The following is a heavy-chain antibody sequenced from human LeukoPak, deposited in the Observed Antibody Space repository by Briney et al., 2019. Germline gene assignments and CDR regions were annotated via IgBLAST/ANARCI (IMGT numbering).Heavy chain of an antibody. CDR3: ARDLRKGDYGDYAD. CDR2: ISYDGSNK. Sequence: GGSLRLSCAASGFTFSSYAMHWVRQAPGKGLEWVAVISYDGSNKYYADSVKGRFTISRDNSKNTPYLQMNSLRAEDTAVYYCARDLRKGDYGDYADWGQGTMVTVSS. J-gene: IGHJ3*01. V-gene: IGHV3-30-3*01. CDR1: GFTFSSYA. D-gene: IGHD4-17*01.